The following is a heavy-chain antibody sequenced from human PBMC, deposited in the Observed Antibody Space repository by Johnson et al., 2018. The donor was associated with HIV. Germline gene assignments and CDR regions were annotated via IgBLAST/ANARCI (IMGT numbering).Heavy chain of an antibody. CDR1: GFTFSNFA. CDR3: ARGMARIAFDI. V-gene: IGHV3-20*04. J-gene: IGHJ3*02. D-gene: IGHD5-24*01. CDR2: INWNGGST. Sequence: VQLVESGGGLVQPGGSMRLSCAASGFTFSNFAMSWVRQAPGKGLEWVSGINWNGGSTSYADSVKGRFTISRDNAKTSLYLQVNSLGAEDTALYYCARGMARIAFDIWGQGTMVTVSS.